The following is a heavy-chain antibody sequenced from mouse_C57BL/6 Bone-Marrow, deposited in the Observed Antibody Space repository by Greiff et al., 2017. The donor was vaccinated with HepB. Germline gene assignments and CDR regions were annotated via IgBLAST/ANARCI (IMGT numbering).Heavy chain of an antibody. Sequence: EVQLQHSGPELVKPGASVKIPCKASGYTFTDYNMDWVKQSHGKSLEWIGDINPNNGGTIYNQKFKGKATLTVDKSSSTAYMELRSLTSENTAVYYCAKASWGWYFDVWGTGTTVTVSS. V-gene: IGHV1-18*01. D-gene: IGHD6-1*01. CDR2: INPNNGGT. CDR3: AKASWGWYFDV. CDR1: GYTFTDYN. J-gene: IGHJ1*03.